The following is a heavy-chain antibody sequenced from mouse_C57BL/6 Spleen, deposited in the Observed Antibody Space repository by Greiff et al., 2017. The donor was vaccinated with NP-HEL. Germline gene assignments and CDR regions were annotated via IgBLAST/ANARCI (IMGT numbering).Heavy chain of an antibody. CDR1: GFTFSSYT. V-gene: IGHV5-9*01. CDR2: ISGGGGNT. CDR3: ARQRGSSDAMDY. J-gene: IGHJ4*01. D-gene: IGHD1-1*01. Sequence: VQLKESGGGLVKPGGSLKLSCAASGFTFSSYTMSWVRQTPEKRLEWVATISGGGGNTYYPDSVKGRFTISRDNAKNTLYLQMSSLRSEDTALYYCARQRGSSDAMDYWGQGTSVTVSS.